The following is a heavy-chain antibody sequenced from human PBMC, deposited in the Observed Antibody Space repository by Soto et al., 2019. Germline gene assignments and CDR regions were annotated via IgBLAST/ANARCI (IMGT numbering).Heavy chain of an antibody. D-gene: IGHD6-6*01. CDR3: ARPGRLRYTSSFDY. Sequence: PGESLKISCKGSGYSFTSYWIGWVRQVPGKGLEWMGIIYPGDSETRYSPSFQGQVTISADKSTSTAYLQWSSLKASDTAMYYCARPGRLRYTSSFDYWGQGTQVTVSS. CDR2: IYPGDSET. J-gene: IGHJ4*02. CDR1: GYSFTSYW. V-gene: IGHV5-51*01.